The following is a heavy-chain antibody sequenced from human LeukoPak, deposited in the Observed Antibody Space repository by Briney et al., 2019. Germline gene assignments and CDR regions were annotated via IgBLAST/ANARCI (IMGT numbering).Heavy chain of an antibody. J-gene: IGHJ1*01. CDR2: ISSSSSDI. D-gene: IGHD1-26*01. Sequence: PGGSLRLSCAASGVSFSSYSMNWGREAPGPGLGWVSSISSSSSDIYYADSVKGRVTISRDNTTSSLYLQMSSPRAKDTALYYCARGAVGANDWGQGTLVTVSS. V-gene: IGHV3-21*01. CDR1: GVSFSSYS. CDR3: ARGAVGAND.